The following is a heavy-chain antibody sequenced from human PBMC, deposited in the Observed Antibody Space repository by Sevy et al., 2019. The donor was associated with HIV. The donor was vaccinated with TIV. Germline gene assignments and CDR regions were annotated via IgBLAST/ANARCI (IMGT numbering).Heavy chain of an antibody. CDR2: MNPNSGNT. CDR3: ARVMRITAAFGI. D-gene: IGHD3-10*01. V-gene: IGHV1-8*01. Sequence: ASVKVSCKASGYTFTSYDINWVRQATGQGLEWMGWMNPNSGNTGYAQKFQGRVTMTRNTSISTAYMELSSLRSEDTAVYYCARVMRITAAFGIWGQGTMVTVSS. J-gene: IGHJ3*02. CDR1: GYTFTSYD.